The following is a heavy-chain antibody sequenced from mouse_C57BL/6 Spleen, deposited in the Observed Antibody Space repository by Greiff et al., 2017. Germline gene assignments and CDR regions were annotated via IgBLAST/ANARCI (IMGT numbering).Heavy chain of an antibody. Sequence: VQLQQPGAELVKPGASVKLSCKASGYTFTSYWMHWVKQRPGQGLEWIGMIHPNSGSTNYNEKFKSKATLTVDKSSSTAYMQLSSLTSEDSAVXYGASGDYDYDVWGLDYWGQGTTLTVSS. D-gene: IGHD2-4*01. CDR2: IHPNSGST. V-gene: IGHV1-64*01. CDR1: GYTFTSYW. J-gene: IGHJ2*01. CDR3: ASGDYDYDVWGLDY.